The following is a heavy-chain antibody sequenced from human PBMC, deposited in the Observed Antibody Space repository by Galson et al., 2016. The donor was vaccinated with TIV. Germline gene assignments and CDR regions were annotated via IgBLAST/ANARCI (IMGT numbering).Heavy chain of an antibody. J-gene: IGHJ3*02. V-gene: IGHV3-11*01. CDR2: ISNTGKTI. CDR1: GFIFSDYY. D-gene: IGHD5-12*01. Sequence: SLRLSCAASGFIFSDYYMNWIRQAPGKGLEWVAYISNTGKTIFYADSLKGRFTISRDNAKTSLYLQMSSLRDEDTAIYYCARGAHRGYSSAHDALDIWGQGTIVTVSS. CDR3: ARGAHRGYSSAHDALDI.